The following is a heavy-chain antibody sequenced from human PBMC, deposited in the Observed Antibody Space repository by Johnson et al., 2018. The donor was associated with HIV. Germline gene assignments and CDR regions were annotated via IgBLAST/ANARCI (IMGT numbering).Heavy chain of an antibody. J-gene: IGHJ3*02. CDR3: ARVAPAQDAFDI. CDR2: ISWDGGST. V-gene: IGHV3-43*01. Sequence: VQLVESGGVVVQPGGSLRLSCAASGFTFDDYTMHWVRQAPGKGLEWVSLISWDGGSTYYADSVKGRFTISRDNSKNTLYLQMNSLRAEDTAVYCCARVAPAQDAFDIWGQGTMVTVSS. D-gene: IGHD2-2*01. CDR1: GFTFDDYT.